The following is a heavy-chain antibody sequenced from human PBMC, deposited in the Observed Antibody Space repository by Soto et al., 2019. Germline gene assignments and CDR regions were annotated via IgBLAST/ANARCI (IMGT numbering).Heavy chain of an antibody. CDR3: ARQSGWYRFADY. D-gene: IGHD6-19*01. Sequence: GESLKISCKGSGYSFTTYWIAWVRQMPGKGLEWMGVIFPGDSDTRYSPSFRGQVTISVDKSISTAYLQWNSLKASDTAIYYCARQSGWYRFADYWGQGTLVTVSS. J-gene: IGHJ4*02. CDR1: GYSFTTYW. CDR2: IFPGDSDT. V-gene: IGHV5-51*01.